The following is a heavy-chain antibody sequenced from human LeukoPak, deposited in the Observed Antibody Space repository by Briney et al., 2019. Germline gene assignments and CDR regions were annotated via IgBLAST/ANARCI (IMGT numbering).Heavy chain of an antibody. J-gene: IGHJ4*02. D-gene: IGHD2-15*01. CDR1: INLWRLA. V-gene: IGHV3-23*01. CDR2: ISNNGGYT. Sequence: GFLRTLFSSSWINLWRLALNLVPQASREGPGVGLTISNNGGYTYYADSVQGRFTISRDNSKSTLCLQMNSLRAEDTAVYYCAKQLGYCSDGSCYFPYWGQGTLVTVSS. CDR3: AKQLGYCSDGSCYFPY.